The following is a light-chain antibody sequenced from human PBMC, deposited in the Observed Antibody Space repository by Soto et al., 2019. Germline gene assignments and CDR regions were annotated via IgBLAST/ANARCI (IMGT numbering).Light chain of an antibody. CDR3: QQRSNRPPYT. V-gene: IGKV3-11*01. Sequence: EIVLTQSPGTLSLSPGERATLSCRASQSVSSYLAWYQQKPGQAPRLLIYDASNRATGIPARFSGSGSGTDFSLTISSLEPEDFAVYYCQQRSNRPPYTFGQGTKVDIK. CDR1: QSVSSY. CDR2: DAS. J-gene: IGKJ2*01.